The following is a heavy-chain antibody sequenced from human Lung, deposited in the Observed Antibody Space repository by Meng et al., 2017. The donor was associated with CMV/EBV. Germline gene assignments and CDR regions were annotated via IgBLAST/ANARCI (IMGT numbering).Heavy chain of an antibody. J-gene: IGHJ6*02. Sequence: SCAASGFTFSSYEMNWVRQAPGKGLEWVSYISSSGSTIYYADSVKGRFTISRDNAKNSLYLQMNSLRAEDTAVYYCARDIVSIFGVAKPYYYYYYVMDVXGQGXTVTVSS. CDR3: ARDIVSIFGVAKPYYYYYYVMDV. D-gene: IGHD3-3*01. V-gene: IGHV3-48*03. CDR1: GFTFSSYE. CDR2: ISSSGSTI.